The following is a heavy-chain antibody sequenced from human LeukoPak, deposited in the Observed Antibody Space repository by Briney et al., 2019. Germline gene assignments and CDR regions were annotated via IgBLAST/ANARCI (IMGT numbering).Heavy chain of an antibody. Sequence: SETLSLTCTVSGASISSYYWTWIRQPAGEGLEWIGRIYTSGSTNYNPSLKSRVTMSVDTSKNQFSLKLSSVTAADTAVYYCSSYADDAFDIWGQGTMVTVSS. V-gene: IGHV4-4*07. CDR1: GASISSYY. D-gene: IGHD2-2*01. J-gene: IGHJ3*02. CDR3: SSYADDAFDI. CDR2: IYTSGST.